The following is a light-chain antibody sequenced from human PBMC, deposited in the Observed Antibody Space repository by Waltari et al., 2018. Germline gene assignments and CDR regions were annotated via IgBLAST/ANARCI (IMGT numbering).Light chain of an antibody. V-gene: IGLV3-21*02. Sequence: SYVLTQPPSVSVAPGQAASITCAGNNIEYKSFHWYQQKPGQAPVLVVNDDSARPSGIPERFSGSNSGNTATLTIGMVEAGDEADYYCQVWDSSSHHVVFGGGTKLTVV. CDR2: DDS. J-gene: IGLJ2*01. CDR3: QVWDSSSHHVV. CDR1: NIEYKS.